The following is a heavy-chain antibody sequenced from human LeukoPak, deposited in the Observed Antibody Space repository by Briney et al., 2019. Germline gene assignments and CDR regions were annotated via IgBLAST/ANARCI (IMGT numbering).Heavy chain of an antibody. CDR1: GFTFSSYE. J-gene: IGHJ3*02. CDR2: ISSSGSTI. CDR3: ARGRGDFWRGSLFDI. V-gene: IGHV3-48*03. Sequence: PGGSLRLSYAASGFTFSSYEMNWVRQAPGKGLEWVSYISSSGSTIYYADSVKGRFTISRDNAKNSLYLQMNSLRAEDTAVYYCARGRGDFWRGSLFDIWGQGTMVTVSS. D-gene: IGHD3-3*01.